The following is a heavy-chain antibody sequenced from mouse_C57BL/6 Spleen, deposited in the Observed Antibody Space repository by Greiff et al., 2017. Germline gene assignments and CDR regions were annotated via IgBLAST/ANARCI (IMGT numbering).Heavy chain of an antibody. Sequence: QVQLKQSGAELVKPGASVKISCKASGYEFSSYWMNWVKQRPGKGLEWIGQIYPGDGDTNYNGKFKGKATLTADKSSSTAYMQLSSLTSEDSAVYFCARSSAVVADDYWGQGTSVTVSS. CDR1: GYEFSSYW. CDR2: IYPGDGDT. V-gene: IGHV1-80*01. D-gene: IGHD1-1*01. J-gene: IGHJ4*01. CDR3: ARSSAVVADDY.